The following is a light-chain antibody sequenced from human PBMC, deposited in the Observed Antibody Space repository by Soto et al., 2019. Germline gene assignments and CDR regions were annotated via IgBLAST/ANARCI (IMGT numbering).Light chain of an antibody. V-gene: IGKV1-33*01. Sequence: DIQMTQSPSSLSASVGDRVTITCQASQDITDYLHWYQQKPGKAPRLLIYDASNLETGVPSRFSGSGSGTDFTFTISSRQPEDTATYYCQQSEALVLSFGGGTKVEI. CDR1: QDITDY. CDR2: DAS. J-gene: IGKJ4*01. CDR3: QQSEALVLS.